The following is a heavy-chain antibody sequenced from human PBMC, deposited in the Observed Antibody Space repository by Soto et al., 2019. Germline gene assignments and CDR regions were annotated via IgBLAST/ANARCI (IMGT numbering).Heavy chain of an antibody. CDR1: GYTFTSYA. D-gene: IGHD2-2*01. CDR2: INAGNGNT. V-gene: IGHV1-3*01. CDR3: AREDQGCSSTSCWTGFDI. Sequence: ASLKVSCKASGYTFTSYAMHWVRQAPGQRLEWMGWINAGNGNTKYSQKFQGRVTITRDTSASTAYMELSSLRSEDTAVYYCAREDQGCSSTSCWTGFDIWGQGTMVTVSS. J-gene: IGHJ3*02.